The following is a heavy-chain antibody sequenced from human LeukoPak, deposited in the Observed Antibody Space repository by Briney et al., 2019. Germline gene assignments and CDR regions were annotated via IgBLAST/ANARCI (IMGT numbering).Heavy chain of an antibody. CDR2: ISYDGSNK. J-gene: IGHJ5*02. V-gene: IGHV3-30*04. D-gene: IGHD6-13*01. CDR1: GFTFSSYA. Sequence: QPGGSLRLSCAASGFTFSSYAMHWVRQAPGKGLEWVAVISYDGSNKYYADSVKGRFTISRDNSKNTLYLQMNSLRAEDTAVYYCATAPAAADSSWDQGTLVAVSS. CDR3: ATAPAAADSS.